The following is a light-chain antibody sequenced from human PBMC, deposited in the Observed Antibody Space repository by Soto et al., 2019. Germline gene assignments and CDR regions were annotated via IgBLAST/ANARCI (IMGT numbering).Light chain of an antibody. CDR2: LNSDGSH. V-gene: IGLV4-69*01. J-gene: IGLJ3*02. CDR1: SGHSNNA. CDR3: QTLDSAIGV. Sequence: QPVLTQSPSASASLGASVRLTCTLSSGHSNNAIAWHQQEPEKGPRFLMRLNSDGSHRKGDEIPDRFSGSSSGAERYLTISSLQSEDEADYYCQTLDSAIGVFGGGTTLTVL.